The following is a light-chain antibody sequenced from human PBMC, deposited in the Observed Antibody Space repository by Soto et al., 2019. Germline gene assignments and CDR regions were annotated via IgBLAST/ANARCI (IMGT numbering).Light chain of an antibody. Sequence: EIVMTQSPATLSVSPGERATLSCRASQSVSSNLAWYQQKPGQAPRLLLFGASTRATGIPARLSGSGSGTEFTLTISSVQRDDSATYYCQHYSLYSPWTFGQGTKVDIK. V-gene: IGKV3-15*01. J-gene: IGKJ1*01. CDR2: GAS. CDR1: QSVSSN. CDR3: QHYSLYSPWT.